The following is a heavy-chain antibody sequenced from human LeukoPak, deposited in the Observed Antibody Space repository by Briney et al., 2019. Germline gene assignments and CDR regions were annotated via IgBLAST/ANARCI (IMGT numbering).Heavy chain of an antibody. CDR3: ASRKLGNDY. Sequence: SETLSLTCTVSGGSVTDYYWSWIRQSPGEGLEWIGYIYYTGTSYNPSLKSRVTISADTSKNQFSLKLISVTAADTAVYYCASRKLGNDYWGQGTLVTVSS. J-gene: IGHJ4*02. CDR2: IYYTGT. D-gene: IGHD7-27*01. CDR1: GGSVTDYY. V-gene: IGHV4-59*02.